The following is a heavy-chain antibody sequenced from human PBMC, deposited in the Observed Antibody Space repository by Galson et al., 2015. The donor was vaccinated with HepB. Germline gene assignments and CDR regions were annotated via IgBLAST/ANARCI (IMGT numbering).Heavy chain of an antibody. D-gene: IGHD1-26*01. V-gene: IGHV4-34*01. CDR3: ARGEWERYYFDY. CDR1: GESFSGYY. Sequence: SETLSLTCVVYGESFSGYYWTWIRQPPGKGLEWIGEINHSRRTIYNPSLKSRVTISIDMSKEQFSLKLSSVTAADTAIYYCARGEWERYYFDYWGQGTLVTVSS. J-gene: IGHJ4*02. CDR2: INHSRRT.